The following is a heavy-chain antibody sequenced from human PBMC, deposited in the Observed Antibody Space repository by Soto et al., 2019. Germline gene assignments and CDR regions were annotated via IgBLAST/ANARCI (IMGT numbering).Heavy chain of an antibody. CDR3: ARRNGYCTNGVCYDYFAN. V-gene: IGHV4-39*01. CDR1: GGSISSSSYY. CDR2: IYYSGST. J-gene: IGHJ4*02. D-gene: IGHD2-8*01. Sequence: SETLSLTCTVSGGSISSSSYYWGWIRQPPGKGLEWIGSIYYSGSTYYNPSLKSRVTISVDTSKNQFSLKLSSVTAADTAVYYCARRNGYCTNGVCYDYFANWGQGALVTVSS.